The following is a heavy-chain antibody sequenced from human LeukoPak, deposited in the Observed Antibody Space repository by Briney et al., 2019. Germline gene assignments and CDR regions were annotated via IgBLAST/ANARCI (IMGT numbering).Heavy chain of an antibody. CDR1: GYSITSGYY. CDR2: IYHSGST. Sequence: SETLSLTCTVSGYSITSGYYWGWIRQPPGKGLEWIGSIYHSGSTHYNPSLNSRVTMSVDTSKNLVSLKVSSVTAADTAVYYCAREVVAATGLAWFDPWGQGTLVTVSS. CDR3: AREVVAATGLAWFDP. D-gene: IGHD2-15*01. V-gene: IGHV4-38-2*02. J-gene: IGHJ5*02.